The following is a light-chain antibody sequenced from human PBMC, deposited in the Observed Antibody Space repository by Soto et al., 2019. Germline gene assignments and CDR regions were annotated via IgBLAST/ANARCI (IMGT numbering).Light chain of an antibody. Sequence: EIVLTQSPGTLSLSPGERATLSCRASQSVSSNYLAWYQQKTGQTPRLLIYIASSKAPGIPDRFSGSGSGTQFTLTISSGEPEDYAVYYCQQYGSSPWTFGQGTKVEIK. CDR2: IAS. CDR1: QSVSSNY. V-gene: IGKV3-20*01. CDR3: QQYGSSPWT. J-gene: IGKJ1*01.